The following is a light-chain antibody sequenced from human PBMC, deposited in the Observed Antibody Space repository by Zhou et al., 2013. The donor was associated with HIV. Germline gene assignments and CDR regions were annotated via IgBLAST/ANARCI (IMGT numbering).Light chain of an antibody. CDR2: AAS. V-gene: IGKV1-39*01. CDR1: QSIRYH. CDR3: QQSYSTLWT. Sequence: DIQMTQSPSSLSASVGDRVTITCRASQSIRYHLNWYQQKPGKAPHLLIYAASNLQSGVPSRFSGSGSGTDFTLTISSLQPEDFATYYCQQSYSTLWTFGQGTKVEIK. J-gene: IGKJ1*01.